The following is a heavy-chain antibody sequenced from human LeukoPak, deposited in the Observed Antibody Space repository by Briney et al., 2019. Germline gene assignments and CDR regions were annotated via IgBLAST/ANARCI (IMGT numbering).Heavy chain of an antibody. CDR3: ARKGLGGELGGFDS. D-gene: IGHD1-7*01. V-gene: IGHV3-48*01. Sequence: GGSLRLSCAASGFTFSTYSMNWVRQAPGKGLEWVSYIGSGSSTIYYADSVKGRFTISRDNAKNSLYLQMNSLRVEDTALYHCARKGLGGELGGFDSWGQGTLVTVSS. CDR1: GFTFSTYS. CDR2: IGSGSSTI. J-gene: IGHJ4*02.